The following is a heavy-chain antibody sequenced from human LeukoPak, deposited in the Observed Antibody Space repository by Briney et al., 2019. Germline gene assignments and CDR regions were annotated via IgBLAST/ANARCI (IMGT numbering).Heavy chain of an antibody. CDR3: ARALSYSYGSMDF. D-gene: IGHD5-18*01. J-gene: IGHJ4*02. V-gene: IGHV3-21*01. CDR1: GFTFSSYS. CDR2: ISSGSKYI. Sequence: KSGGSLRLSCAASGFTFSSYSMNWVRQAPGKGLEWVSSISSGSKYIYNADSVQGRLTISRDNAKNSLYLQMNSLRAEDTAVYYCARALSYSYGSMDFWGQGTLVIVSS.